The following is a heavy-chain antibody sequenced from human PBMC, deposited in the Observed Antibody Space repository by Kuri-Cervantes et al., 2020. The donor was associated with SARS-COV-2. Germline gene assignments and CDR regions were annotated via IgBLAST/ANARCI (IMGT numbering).Heavy chain of an antibody. V-gene: IGHV4-59*02. CDR1: GGSVSSHY. Sequence: GSLRLSCTVSGGSVSSHYWSWIRQPPGKGLEWIGYVYDSGSTNYNPSLKSRVTISVDTSKNQFSLKLSSVTAADTAVYYCARTLPRYCSSTSCGRNWFDPWGQGTLVTVSS. D-gene: IGHD2-2*01. CDR2: VYDSGST. J-gene: IGHJ5*02. CDR3: ARTLPRYCSSTSCGRNWFDP.